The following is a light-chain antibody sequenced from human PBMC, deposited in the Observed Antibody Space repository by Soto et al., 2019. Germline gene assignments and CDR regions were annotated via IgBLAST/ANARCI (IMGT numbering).Light chain of an antibody. CDR1: QSISVW. CDR2: KAS. Sequence: DIQMTQSPSTLSASVGDRVTITCRASQSISVWLAWYQQKPGKAPNLPIYKASTLESGVPSRFSGSGSGTEFTLTISSLQPDDFATYYCQQSNSYPLTIGGGTKVEIK. CDR3: QQSNSYPLT. V-gene: IGKV1-5*03. J-gene: IGKJ4*01.